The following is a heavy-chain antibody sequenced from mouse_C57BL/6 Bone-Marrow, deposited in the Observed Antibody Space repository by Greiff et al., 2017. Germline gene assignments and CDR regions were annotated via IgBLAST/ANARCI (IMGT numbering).Heavy chain of an antibody. V-gene: IGHV1-69*01. Sequence: QVQLQQPGAELVMPGASVKLSCKASGYTFTSYWMHWVKQRPGQGLEWIGEIDPSDSYTNYNQKFKGKSTLTVDKSSSTAYMQLSSLTSEDSAVYYCARRGSGPHYFDYWGQGTTLTVSS. D-gene: IGHD3-2*02. J-gene: IGHJ2*01. CDR1: GYTFTSYW. CDR2: IDPSDSYT. CDR3: ARRGSGPHYFDY.